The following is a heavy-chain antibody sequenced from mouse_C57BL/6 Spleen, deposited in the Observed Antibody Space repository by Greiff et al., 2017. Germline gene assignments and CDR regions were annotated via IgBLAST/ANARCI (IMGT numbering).Heavy chain of an antibody. Sequence: QVHVKQSGPELVKPGASVKISCKASGYAFSSSWMNWVKQRPGKGLEWIGRIYPGDGDTNYNGKFKGKATLTADKSSSTAYMQLSCLTSEDSAVYFCARGGFTTVVATDWYFDVWGTGTTVTVSS. CDR1: GYAFSSSW. CDR3: ARGGFTTVVATDWYFDV. J-gene: IGHJ1*03. V-gene: IGHV1-82*01. CDR2: IYPGDGDT. D-gene: IGHD1-1*01.